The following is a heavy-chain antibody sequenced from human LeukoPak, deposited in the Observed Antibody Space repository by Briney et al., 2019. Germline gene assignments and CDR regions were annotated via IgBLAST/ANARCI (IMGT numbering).Heavy chain of an antibody. D-gene: IGHD3-3*02. CDR1: GFTFDDYA. CDR2: ISWNSGSI. V-gene: IGHV3-9*03. J-gene: IGHJ4*02. Sequence: GGSLRLSCAAAGFTFDDYAMHWVRQAPGKGLEWVSGISWNSGSIGYADSVKGRFTISRDNAKNSLYLRMNSLRAEDMALYYCAKAKQVFSTKGGFDYWGQGTLVTVSS. CDR3: AKAKQVFSTKGGFDY.